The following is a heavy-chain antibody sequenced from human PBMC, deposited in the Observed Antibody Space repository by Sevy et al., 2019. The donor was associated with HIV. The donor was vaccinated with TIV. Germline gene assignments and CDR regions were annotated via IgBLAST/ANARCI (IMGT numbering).Heavy chain of an antibody. J-gene: IGHJ6*02. CDR1: GFTFDDYA. D-gene: IGHD6-19*01. Sequence: GGSLRLSCAASGFTFDDYAMHWVRQAPGKGLEWVSGISWNSGSIGYADSVKGRFTISRDNAKNSLYLQMNSLRAEDTALYYCAKELAVANYYRMDVWGQGTTVTVSS. CDR3: AKELAVANYYRMDV. CDR2: ISWNSGSI. V-gene: IGHV3-9*01.